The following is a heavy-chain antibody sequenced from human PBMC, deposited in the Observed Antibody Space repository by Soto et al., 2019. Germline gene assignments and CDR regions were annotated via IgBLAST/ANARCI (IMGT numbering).Heavy chain of an antibody. CDR3: AKGRGGSGSLTPRVDF. V-gene: IGHV3-23*01. CDR1: GFTFNNYA. J-gene: IGHJ4*02. D-gene: IGHD3-10*01. CDR2: ISGGGDTT. Sequence: EVQLLESGGGLVQPGGSLRLSCAASGFTFNNYAMTWVRQAPGKGLEWVSAISGGGDTTSYADSVKGRFTVSRDGCKNALYLQSSGLRAEDPALYYSAKGRGGSGSLTPRVDFWGQGTLVTVSS.